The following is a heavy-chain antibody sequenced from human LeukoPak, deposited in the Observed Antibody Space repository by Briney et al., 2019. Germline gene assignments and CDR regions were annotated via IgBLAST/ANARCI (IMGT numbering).Heavy chain of an antibody. Sequence: GLTLRLSCASSGFTFSRNAMHWVRQAPGKGLEWGASISCNGVGTHYADSVKARFNISRDNSKNTLYLQMNSLRTEDTAVYHCAKDANYFDSGSYLIPFDFWGQGTLVTVSS. D-gene: IGHD3-22*01. CDR3: AKDANYFDSGSYLIPFDF. CDR1: GFTFSRNA. CDR2: ISCNGVGT. J-gene: IGHJ4*02. V-gene: IGHV3-23*01.